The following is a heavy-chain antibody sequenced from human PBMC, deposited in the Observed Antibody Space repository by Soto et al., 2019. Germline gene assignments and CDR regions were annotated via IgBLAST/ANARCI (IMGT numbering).Heavy chain of an antibody. CDR1: GFTFRSYG. Sequence: QVQLVESGGGVVQPGRSLRLSCAASGFTFRSYGMHWVRQAPGKGLEWVAVISYDGSNKYYADSVKGRFTISRDNSKNILYLQMNSLRAEDTALYYCAKDYYYDSSGYPAPSYYGMDVWGQGTTVTVSS. J-gene: IGHJ6*02. D-gene: IGHD3-22*01. V-gene: IGHV3-30*18. CDR3: AKDYYYDSSGYPAPSYYGMDV. CDR2: ISYDGSNK.